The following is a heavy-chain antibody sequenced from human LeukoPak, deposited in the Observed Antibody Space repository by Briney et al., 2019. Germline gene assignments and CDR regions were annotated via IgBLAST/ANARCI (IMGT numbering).Heavy chain of an antibody. CDR1: GFILCSYA. V-gene: IGHV3-23*01. D-gene: IGHD1-26*01. Sequence: GGSLRLSCTASGFILCSYAMRWVREARGEAVVGVSAISGSGGSTYYADSVKGRFTISRDNTKNTLYLQMNSLRAEDTAVYYCAKGLERSYDTFDIWGQGTMVTVSS. CDR2: ISGSGGST. CDR3: AKGLERSYDTFDI. J-gene: IGHJ3*02.